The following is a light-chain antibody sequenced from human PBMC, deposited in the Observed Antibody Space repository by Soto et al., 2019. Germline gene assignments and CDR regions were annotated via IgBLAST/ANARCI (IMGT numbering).Light chain of an antibody. V-gene: IGKV1-33*01. CDR3: AQYGNLPIT. CDR1: QDISNY. J-gene: IGKJ4*01. CDR2: DAS. Sequence: DIQMTQSPSSLSASVGDRVTITCQASQDISNYLNWYQQKPGKAPKLLIYDASNLQTGVPSRFSGGGSGTDFSFTISSLQPEDIATYYCAQYGNLPITFGGGTKVDI.